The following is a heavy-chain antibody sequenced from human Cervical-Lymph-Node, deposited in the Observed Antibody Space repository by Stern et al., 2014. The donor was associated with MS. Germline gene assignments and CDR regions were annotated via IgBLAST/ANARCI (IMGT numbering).Heavy chain of an antibody. J-gene: IGHJ4*02. CDR2: ISYDGSNK. CDR3: AKFNERGWNYVFDY. V-gene: IGHV3-30*18. D-gene: IGHD1-7*01. Sequence: VQLVESGGGVVQPGRSLRLSCAASGFTFSSYGMHWVRQAPGKGLEWVAVISYDGSNKYYADSVKGRFTISRDNSKNTLYLQMNSLRAEDTAVYYCAKFNERGWNYVFDYWGQGTLVTVSS. CDR1: GFTFSSYG.